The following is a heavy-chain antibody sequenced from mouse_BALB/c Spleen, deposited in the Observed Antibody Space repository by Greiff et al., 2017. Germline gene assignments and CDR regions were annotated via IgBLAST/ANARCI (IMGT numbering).Heavy chain of an antibody. Sequence: VQLQESGPELVRPGASVKMSCKASGYTFTSYWMHWVKQRPGQGLEWIGMIDPSNSETRLNQKFKDKATLNVDKSSNTAYMQLSSLTSEDSAVYYCARELITTVVAKGYWGQGTTLTVSS. V-gene: IGHV1-74*04. CDR3: ARELITTVVAKGY. J-gene: IGHJ2*01. CDR2: IDPSNSET. CDR1: GYTFTSYW. D-gene: IGHD1-1*01.